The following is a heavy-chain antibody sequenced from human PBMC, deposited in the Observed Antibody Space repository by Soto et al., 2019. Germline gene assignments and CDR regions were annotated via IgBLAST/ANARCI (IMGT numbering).Heavy chain of an antibody. CDR2: IHHSGTT. CDR1: GGSISSSNW. V-gene: IGHV4-4*02. D-gene: IGHD2-2*01. J-gene: IGHJ5*02. CDR3: ARVRQYCNGTSCYLDP. Sequence: PSETLSLTCAVSGGSISSSNWWHWVRQPPGKGLEWIGEIHHSGTTNYNPSLKSRVAISVDKSKNQFSLKLNSVTAADTAVYYCARVRQYCNGTSCYLDPWGQGTLVTVSS.